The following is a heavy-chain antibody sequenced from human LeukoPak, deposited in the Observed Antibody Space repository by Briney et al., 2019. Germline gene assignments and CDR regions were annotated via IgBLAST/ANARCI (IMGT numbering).Heavy chain of an antibody. D-gene: IGHD2-2*01. CDR3: ASRRFSTSIYYYYGTDV. CDR2: IIPILGIA. J-gene: IGHJ6*02. Sequence: ASVKVSCKASGGTFSSYAISWVRQAPGQGLEWMGRIIPILGIANYAQKFQGRVTITADKSTSTAYMELSSLRSEDTAVYYCASRRFSTSIYYYYGTDVWGQGTTVTVSS. V-gene: IGHV1-69*04. CDR1: GGTFSSYA.